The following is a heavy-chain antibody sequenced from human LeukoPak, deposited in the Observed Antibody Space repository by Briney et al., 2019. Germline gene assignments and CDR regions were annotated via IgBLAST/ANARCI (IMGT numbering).Heavy chain of an antibody. CDR3: ASARPESTDGIGYFDY. CDR1: GYTFTGYY. D-gene: IGHD1-14*01. Sequence: GASVKVSCKPSGYTFTGYYLHWARQAPGQGLEWMGWINPNIGDTTYSQQFQGRVIFYTSGTTAHMELSRLRSDDTAVYYCASARPESTDGIGYFDYWGQGTLVTVSS. J-gene: IGHJ4*02. CDR2: INPNIGDT. V-gene: IGHV1-2*02.